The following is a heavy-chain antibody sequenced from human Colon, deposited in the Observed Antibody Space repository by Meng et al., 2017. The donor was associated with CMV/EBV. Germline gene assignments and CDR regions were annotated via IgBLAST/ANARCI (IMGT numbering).Heavy chain of an antibody. CDR3: ARDLEWELSFDP. CDR2: IKTDGSTT. V-gene: IGHV3-74*01. D-gene: IGHD1-26*01. Sequence: GGFVPAAASRTGLWSCSGFPFSNHLMDWCRHGPGKGLVWVSRIKTDGSTTNYADSVKGRFTISRDNAKNTLYLQMNSLRAEDTAVYYCARDLEWELSFDPWGQGTLVTVSS. CDR1: GFPFSNHL. J-gene: IGHJ5*02.